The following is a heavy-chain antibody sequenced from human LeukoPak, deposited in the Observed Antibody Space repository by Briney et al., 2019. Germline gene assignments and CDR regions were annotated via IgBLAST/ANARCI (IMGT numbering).Heavy chain of an antibody. D-gene: IGHD3-3*01. J-gene: IGHJ4*02. CDR2: ISSTNDQ. CDR1: GFTFSSYA. V-gene: IGHV3-30*04. Sequence: GGSLRLSCAASGFTFSSYAMNWDRQTPGRGLEWVALISSTNDQFYADSVNGRFTISRDNSRDTVSLQMTSLRTEDTGVYYCARVHEWSRLGYDYWGQGTLVTVSS. CDR3: ARVHEWSRLGYDY.